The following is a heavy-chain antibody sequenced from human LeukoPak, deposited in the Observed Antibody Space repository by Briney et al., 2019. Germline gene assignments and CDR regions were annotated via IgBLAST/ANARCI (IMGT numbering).Heavy chain of an antibody. CDR3: AKWSITMGWFDP. D-gene: IGHD3-10*01. V-gene: IGHV3-23*01. CDR2: ISGSGGST. CDR1: GFTFSSYE. J-gene: IGHJ5*02. Sequence: PGGSLRLSCAASGFTFSSYEMNWVRQAPGKELEWVSAISGSGGSTYYADSVKGRFTISRDNSKNTLYLQMNSLRAEDTAVYYCAKWSITMGWFDPWGQGTLVTVSS.